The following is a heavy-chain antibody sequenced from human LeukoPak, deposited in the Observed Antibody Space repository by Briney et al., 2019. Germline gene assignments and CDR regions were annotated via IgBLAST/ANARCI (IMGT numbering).Heavy chain of an antibody. V-gene: IGHV3-33*06. CDR2: IWYDGSNK. CDR1: GYTFSSYG. D-gene: IGHD1-1*01. J-gene: IGHJ4*02. CDR3: AKDNPSTGTFDY. Sequence: PGGSLRLSCAASGYTFSSYGMHWVRQAPGKGPEWVAVIWYDGSNKYYADSVKGRFTISRDNSKNTLYLQMNSLRAEDTAVYYCAKDNPSTGTFDYWGQGTLVTVSS.